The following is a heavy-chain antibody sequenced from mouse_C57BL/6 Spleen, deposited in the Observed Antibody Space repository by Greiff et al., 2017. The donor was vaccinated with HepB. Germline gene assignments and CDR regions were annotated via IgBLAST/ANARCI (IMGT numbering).Heavy chain of an antibody. CDR2: ISSGSSTI. Sequence: EVQVVESGGGLVKPGGSLKLSCAASGFTFSDYGMHWVRQAPEKGLEWVAYISSGSSTIYYADTVKGRFTISRDNAKNTLFLQMTSLRSEDTAMYYCARPGYYGSSYVAMDYWGQGTSVTVSS. J-gene: IGHJ4*01. V-gene: IGHV5-17*01. D-gene: IGHD1-1*01. CDR1: GFTFSDYG. CDR3: ARPGYYGSSYVAMDY.